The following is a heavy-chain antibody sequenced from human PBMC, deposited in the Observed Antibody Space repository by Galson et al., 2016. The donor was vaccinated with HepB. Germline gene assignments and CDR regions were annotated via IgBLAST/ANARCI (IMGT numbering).Heavy chain of an antibody. CDR1: GFTFNNYA. V-gene: IGHV3-23*01. J-gene: IGHJ6*03. CDR2: ISNSGITT. Sequence: SLRLSCAVSGFTFNNYAMSWVRQAPGKGLEWVSAISNSGITTHYADSVKGRFTISRDNSKNTVFLQMNNLRAEDTAVYYCARHNYYKYYMDVWGKGTTVTVSS. CDR3: ARHNYYKYYMDV.